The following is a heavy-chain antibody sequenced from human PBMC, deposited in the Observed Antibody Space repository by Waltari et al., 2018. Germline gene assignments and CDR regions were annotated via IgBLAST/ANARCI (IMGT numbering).Heavy chain of an antibody. CDR2: IGAGGRTG. V-gene: IGHV3-48*02. J-gene: IGHJ3*01. CDR1: GFTIKGFS. CDR3: ARGWLENSFDL. Sequence: ESGGTLAHAGTSLRLTCAASGFTIKGFSMDWVRQAPGKGPQWLSFIGAGGRTGYYEDSVRGRFTISRDDATKVVHLEMRDLREEDSATYYCARGWLENSFDLWGPGTTVTVSS. D-gene: IGHD6-19*01.